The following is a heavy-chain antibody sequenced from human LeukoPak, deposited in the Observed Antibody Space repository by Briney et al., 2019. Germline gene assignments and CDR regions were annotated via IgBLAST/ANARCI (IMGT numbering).Heavy chain of an antibody. CDR2: IYYTGNT. Sequence: PSETLSLTCTVSGGSISNYYWNWIRQPPGKGLEWIGYIYYTGNTNYNPSLKSRVTISVDTSKNQFSLKLSSVTAADTAVYYCARDPLGVRYFDWFGQSEHKTYYFDYWGQGTLVTVSS. CDR3: ARDPLGVRYFDWFGQSEHKTYYFDY. J-gene: IGHJ4*02. V-gene: IGHV4-59*01. D-gene: IGHD3-9*01. CDR1: GGSISNYY.